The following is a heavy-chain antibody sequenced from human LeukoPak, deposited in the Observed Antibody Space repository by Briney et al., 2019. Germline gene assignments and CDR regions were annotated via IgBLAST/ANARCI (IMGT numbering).Heavy chain of an antibody. CDR1: GGSFSGYY. V-gene: IGHV4-59*01. CDR2: IYYSGST. D-gene: IGHD6-13*01. J-gene: IGHJ6*02. CDR3: ARAHSYSTYYYGMDV. Sequence: SETLSLTCAVYGGSFSGYYWNWIRQPPGKGLEWIGYIYYSGSTNYNPSLKSRVTISVDTSKNQFSLKLSSVTAADTAVYYCARAHSYSTYYYGMDVWGQGTTVTVSS.